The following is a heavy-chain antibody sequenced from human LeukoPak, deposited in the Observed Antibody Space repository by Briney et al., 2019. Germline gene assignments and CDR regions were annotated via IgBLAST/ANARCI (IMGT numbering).Heavy chain of an antibody. CDR1: GFTFSSYS. CDR2: ISSSSSYT. CDR3: AKEQQLVRVGAFDI. J-gene: IGHJ3*02. V-gene: IGHV3-21*04. Sequence: GGSLRLSCAASGFTFSSYSMNWVRQAPGKGLEWVSSISSSSSYTYYADSVKGRFTISRDNSKNTLYLQMNSLRAEDTAVYYCAKEQQLVRVGAFDIWGQGTMVTVSS. D-gene: IGHD6-13*01.